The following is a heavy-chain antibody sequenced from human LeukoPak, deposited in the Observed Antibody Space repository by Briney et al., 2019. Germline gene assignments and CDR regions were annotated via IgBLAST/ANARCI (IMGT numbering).Heavy chain of an antibody. CDR2: ISGYNGKT. V-gene: IGHV1-18*01. J-gene: IGHJ6*03. CDR3: ARDKDGSGSYHYYYMDV. CDR1: GYTFSKYS. D-gene: IGHD3-10*01. Sequence: ASVKVSCKASGYTFSKYSINWVRQAPGQGLEWMGWISGYNGKTNYAQKLQDRVTMTTDTSTSTAYMELRSLRSDDTAVYYCARDKDGSGSYHYYYMDVWGKGTTVTVSS.